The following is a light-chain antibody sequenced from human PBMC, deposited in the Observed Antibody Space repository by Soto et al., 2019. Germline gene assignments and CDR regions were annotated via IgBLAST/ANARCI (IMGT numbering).Light chain of an antibody. CDR1: QAVPNN. J-gene: IGKJ4*01. V-gene: IGKV1-9*01. CDR3: QQVKTYPRT. CDR2: EES. Sequence: IQLTHSPSSLSASLGDRVTITCLPSQAVPNNMAWYQQKPGKPPKLLIYEESTLHSGVPSRFSGRKSGTQFTLTIDSLQPEDFATYYCQQVKTYPRTFGGGTKVDI.